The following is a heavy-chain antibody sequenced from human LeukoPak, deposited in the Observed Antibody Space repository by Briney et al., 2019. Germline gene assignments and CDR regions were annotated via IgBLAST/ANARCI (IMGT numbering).Heavy chain of an antibody. CDR1: GGSFSGYS. V-gene: IGHV4-34*01. CDR3: ARASPEGGYYPSGRPLPVDY. CDR2: INHSGST. D-gene: IGHD3-10*01. J-gene: IGHJ4*02. Sequence: SETLSVTCAVYGGSFSGYSWSWIRQPPGKGLEWIGDINHSGSTNYNPSLKSRVTISVDASKNQFSLNLSFVTAADTAVYYCARASPEGGYYPSGRPLPVDYWGQGTLVTVSS.